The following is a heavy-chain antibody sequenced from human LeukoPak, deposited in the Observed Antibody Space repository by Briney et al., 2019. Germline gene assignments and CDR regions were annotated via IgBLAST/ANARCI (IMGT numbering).Heavy chain of an antibody. CDR3: AKDRLTYYYYGMDV. CDR1: GFTFSDYT. Sequence: GGSLRLSCAASGFTFSDYTMNWVRQVPGKGLEWVACITTRSSYMYYADSVKGRFTISRDNAKNSLYLQMNSLRAEDTAVYYCAKDRLTYYYYGMDVWGQGTTVTVSS. J-gene: IGHJ6*02. D-gene: IGHD2-15*01. CDR2: ITTRSSYM. V-gene: IGHV3-21*01.